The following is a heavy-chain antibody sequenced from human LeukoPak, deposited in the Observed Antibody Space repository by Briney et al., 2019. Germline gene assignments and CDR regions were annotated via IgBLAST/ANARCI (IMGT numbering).Heavy chain of an antibody. V-gene: IGHV3-11*01. D-gene: IGHD5-24*01. CDR2: ISGNGNII. Sequence: GGSLRLSCAASGFTFSDYYMSWIRQAPGKGLEWVSYISGNGNIIYYADSVKGRSTISRDNAKNTLFLQMNSLRAEDTALYYCARHPNYYFDYWDQGTLVTVSS. CDR1: GFTFSDYY. CDR3: ARHPNYYFDY. J-gene: IGHJ4*02.